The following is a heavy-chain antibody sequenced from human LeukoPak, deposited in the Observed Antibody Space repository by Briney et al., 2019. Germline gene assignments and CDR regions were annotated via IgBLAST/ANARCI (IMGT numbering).Heavy chain of an antibody. Sequence: SETLSLTCAVYGGSFSGYYWSWIRQPPGKGLEWIGEINHSGSTNYNPSLKSRVTISVDTSKNQFSLKLSSVTAADTAVYYCARGYSGWYGRWFDPWGQGTLVTVSS. CDR2: INHSGST. V-gene: IGHV4-34*01. J-gene: IGHJ5*02. CDR1: GGSFSGYY. CDR3: ARGYSGWYGRWFDP. D-gene: IGHD6-19*01.